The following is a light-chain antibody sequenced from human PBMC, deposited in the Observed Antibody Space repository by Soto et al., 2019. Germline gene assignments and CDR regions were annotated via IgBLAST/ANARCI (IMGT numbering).Light chain of an antibody. CDR1: SSDVGGYNY. V-gene: IGLV2-14*01. Sequence: QSVLTQPASVSGSPGQSITISCTGTSSDVGGYNYVSWYQQHPGKAPKLMIYEVSNRPSGVSNRFSGSKSGNTASLTISGLQAADEADYYCSSYTSGSTYVFGTATKVTVL. J-gene: IGLJ1*01. CDR3: SSYTSGSTYV. CDR2: EVS.